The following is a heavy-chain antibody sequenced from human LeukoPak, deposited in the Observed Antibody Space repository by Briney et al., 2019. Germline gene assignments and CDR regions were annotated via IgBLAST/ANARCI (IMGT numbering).Heavy chain of an antibody. V-gene: IGHV3-48*01. Sequence: PGGSLRLSCAASGFRFSTHSMNWVRQAPGKGLEWVAYISDDSTTIYYADSVKGRFTISRDSAKNSLYLQMNSLRAEDTAVYYCSRTDNYDAGDYWGQGALVTVSS. J-gene: IGHJ4*02. CDR2: ISDDSTTI. D-gene: IGHD4/OR15-4a*01. CDR1: GFRFSTHS. CDR3: SRTDNYDAGDY.